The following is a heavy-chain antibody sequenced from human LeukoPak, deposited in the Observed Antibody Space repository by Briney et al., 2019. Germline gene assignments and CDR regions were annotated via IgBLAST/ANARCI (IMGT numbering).Heavy chain of an antibody. V-gene: IGHV3-74*01. Sequence: PGGSLRLSCAASGFTFSSYWMHWVRQAPGKGLVWVSRINSDGSSTNYADSVKGRFTISRDNSKNTLYLQMNSLRAEDTAVYYCAKERVGGFYDNDYWGQGTLVTVSS. D-gene: IGHD3-22*01. CDR1: GFTFSSYW. CDR3: AKERVGGFYDNDY. J-gene: IGHJ4*02. CDR2: INSDGSST.